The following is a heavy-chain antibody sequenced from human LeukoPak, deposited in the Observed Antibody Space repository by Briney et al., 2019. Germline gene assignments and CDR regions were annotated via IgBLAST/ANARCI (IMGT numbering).Heavy chain of an antibody. D-gene: IGHD3-16*01. J-gene: IGHJ4*02. V-gene: IGHV3-23*01. CDR2: ISGSGGST. Sequence: GGSLRPSCAASGFTFSSYAMSWVRQAPGKGLEWVSAISGSGGSTYYADSVKGRFTISRDNSKNTLYLQMNSLRAEDTAVYYCAKDLQGGVAYTDYWGQGTLVTVSS. CDR1: GFTFSSYA. CDR3: AKDLQGGVAYTDY.